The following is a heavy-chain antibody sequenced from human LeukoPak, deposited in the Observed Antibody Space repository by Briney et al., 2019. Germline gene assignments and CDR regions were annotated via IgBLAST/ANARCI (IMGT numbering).Heavy chain of an antibody. D-gene: IGHD6-6*01. CDR2: IYTNGST. Sequence: SETLSLTCTVSGGSISSYYWSWIRQPPGKGLEWIGYIYTNGSTNYNPSLKSRGTILVDPSKNQSSLQLISLTPADTAVYYCARLYSSSSSAKAPYYSYYYMDVWGKGTTLTVSS. CDR1: GGSISSYY. CDR3: ARLYSSSSSAKAPYYSYYYMDV. V-gene: IGHV4-4*09. J-gene: IGHJ6*03.